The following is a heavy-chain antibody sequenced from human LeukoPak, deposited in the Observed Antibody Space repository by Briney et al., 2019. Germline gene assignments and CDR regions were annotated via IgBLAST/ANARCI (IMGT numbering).Heavy chain of an antibody. D-gene: IGHD3-22*01. CDR2: INPNSGGT. Sequence: GASVKVSCKASGYTFTGYYMHWVRHAPGQGLEWMGWINPNSGGTYYAQKFQGRVTMTSDTSISTAYMELSRLRSDDTAVYYCARDPLPNSGYLLLPLDYWGQGTLVIVSS. CDR3: ARDPLPNSGYLLLPLDY. CDR1: GYTFTGYY. J-gene: IGHJ4*02. V-gene: IGHV1-2*02.